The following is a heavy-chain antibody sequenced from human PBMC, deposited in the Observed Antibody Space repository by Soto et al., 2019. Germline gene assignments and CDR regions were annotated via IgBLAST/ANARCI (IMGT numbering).Heavy chain of an antibody. J-gene: IGHJ6*02. CDR2: IWYDGSNK. CDR3: ARDLIAAAGIRYYYYGMDV. Sequence: PGGPLRLSCAASGFTFSSYGMHWVRQAPGKGLDWVAVIWYDGSNKYYADSVKGRFTISRDNSKNTLYLQMNSLRAEDTAVYYCARDLIAAAGIRYYYYGMDVWGQGTTVTVSS. D-gene: IGHD6-13*01. V-gene: IGHV3-33*01. CDR1: GFTFSSYG.